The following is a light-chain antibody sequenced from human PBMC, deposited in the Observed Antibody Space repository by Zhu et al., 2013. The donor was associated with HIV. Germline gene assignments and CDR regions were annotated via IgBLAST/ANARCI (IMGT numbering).Light chain of an antibody. CDR3: QQYYTSWT. Sequence: DIQMTQSPSTLSASVGDRVTITCRASQSISNLLAWYQQKSGKAPRLLIYKASTLETGVPSRFSGSGSGTEFTLTISSLQPDDFTTYYCQQYYTSWTFGQGT. CDR1: QSISNL. CDR2: KAS. V-gene: IGKV1-5*03. J-gene: IGKJ1*01.